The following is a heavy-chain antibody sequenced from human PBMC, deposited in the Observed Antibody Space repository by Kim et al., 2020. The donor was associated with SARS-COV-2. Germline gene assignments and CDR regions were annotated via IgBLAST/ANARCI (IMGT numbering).Heavy chain of an antibody. J-gene: IGHJ4*02. Sequence: ASVKVSCKASGYTFTSYYMHWVRQAPGQGLEWMGIINPSGGSTSYAQKFQGRVTMTRDTSTSTVYMELSSLRSEDTAVYYCARDPAGRIVGWDRDYFDYWGQGTLVTVSS. CDR3: ARDPAGRIVGWDRDYFDY. CDR1: GYTFTSYY. V-gene: IGHV1-46*01. CDR2: INPSGGST. D-gene: IGHD3-22*01.